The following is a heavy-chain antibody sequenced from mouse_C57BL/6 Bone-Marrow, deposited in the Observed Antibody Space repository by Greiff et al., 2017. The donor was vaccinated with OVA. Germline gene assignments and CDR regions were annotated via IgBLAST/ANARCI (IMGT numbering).Heavy chain of an antibody. CDR2: IYPGDGDT. J-gene: IGHJ1*03. D-gene: IGHD2-2*01. CDR1: GYAFSSSW. V-gene: IGHV1-82*01. Sequence: QVQLQQSGPELVKPGASVKISCKASGYAFSSSWMNWVKQRPGKGLEWIGRIYPGDGDTNYNGKFKGKATLTADKSSSTAYMQLSSLTSEDSAVSFCARWLPWYFDVWGTGTTVTVSS. CDR3: ARWLPWYFDV.